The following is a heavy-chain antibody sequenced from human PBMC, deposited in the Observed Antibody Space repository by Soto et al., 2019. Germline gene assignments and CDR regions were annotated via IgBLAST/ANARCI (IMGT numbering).Heavy chain of an antibody. D-gene: IGHD3-22*01. Sequence: GGSLRLSCAASGFTFSDYYMSRIRQAPGKGLEWVSYISSSGSTIYYADSVKGRFTISRDNAKNSLYLQINSLRAEDTAVYYCARNPGYYYDSTGYHFDYWGQGTLVTVSS. CDR3: ARNPGYYYDSTGYHFDY. V-gene: IGHV3-11*01. CDR1: GFTFSDYY. CDR2: ISSSGSTI. J-gene: IGHJ4*02.